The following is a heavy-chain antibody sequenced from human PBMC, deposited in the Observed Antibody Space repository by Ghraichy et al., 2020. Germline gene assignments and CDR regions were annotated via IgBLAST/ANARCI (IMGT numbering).Heavy chain of an antibody. CDR3: AKSNSKLYPEY. D-gene: IGHD2/OR15-2a*01. CDR1: GFTFNNFA. V-gene: IGHV3-23*01. J-gene: IGHJ4*02. Sequence: GGSLRLSCAASGFTFNNFAMSWVRQSPGRGLEWVSVISAYGDTIYYADSVKGRFTISRDNSRSTLFLQMNSLRVDDTAVYYCAKSNSKLYPEYWGQGTLVTVSS. CDR2: ISAYGDTI.